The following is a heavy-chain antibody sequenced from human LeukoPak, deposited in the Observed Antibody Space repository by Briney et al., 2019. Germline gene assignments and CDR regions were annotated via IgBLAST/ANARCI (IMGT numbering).Heavy chain of an antibody. J-gene: IGHJ4*02. Sequence: SETLSLTCAVSGYSISSGYYWGWIRQPPGKGLEWIGHIFHGGTTYYNPSLKSRVTMSLDKSKNHFSLNLSSVTAVDTAVYYCARLASSASYYFDYWGQGTLVSVSS. CDR2: IFHGGTT. CDR3: ARLASSASYYFDY. V-gene: IGHV4-38-2*01. D-gene: IGHD3-22*01. CDR1: GYSISSGYY.